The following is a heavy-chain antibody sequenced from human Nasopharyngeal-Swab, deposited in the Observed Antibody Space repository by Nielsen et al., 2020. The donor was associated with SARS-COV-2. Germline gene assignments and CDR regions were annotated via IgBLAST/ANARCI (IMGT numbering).Heavy chain of an antibody. Sequence: GESLKISCAASGFTFSSYDMHWVRQATGKGLEWVSAIGTAGDTYYPGSVKGRFTISRENAKNSLYLQMNSLRAGDTAVYYCARVAIARAGTGLDYWGQGTLVTVSS. CDR2: IGTAGDT. J-gene: IGHJ4*02. CDR1: GFTFSSYD. D-gene: IGHD6-13*01. V-gene: IGHV3-13*04. CDR3: ARVAIARAGTGLDY.